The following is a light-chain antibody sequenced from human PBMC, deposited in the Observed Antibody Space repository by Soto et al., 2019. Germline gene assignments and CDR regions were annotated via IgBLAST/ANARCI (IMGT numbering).Light chain of an antibody. CDR2: GSS. V-gene: IGKV3-20*01. J-gene: IGKJ2*01. CDR3: QQYGSSPLYT. Sequence: EIVLTQSPGTLSLSPGERAILSCRASQTVSSSHLGWYQQKPGQAPRHLIYGSSSRATGIPDRFSGGGSGTDFTLTINRLEHEDFAVYYCQQYGSSPLYTYCQGTKLEIK. CDR1: QTVSSSH.